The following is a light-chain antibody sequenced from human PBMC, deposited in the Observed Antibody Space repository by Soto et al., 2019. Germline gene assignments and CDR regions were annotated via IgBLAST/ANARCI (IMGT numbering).Light chain of an antibody. J-gene: IGKJ4*01. CDR3: QQYNIWGLT. CDR1: QSISSN. V-gene: IGKV3-15*01. Sequence: EIVMTQSPATLSVSPVERATLSCSASQSISSNLAWYQQKPGQAPRLLIYGASTRATGIPARFSGSGSGTEVTLTSSSLHSEDFAVYHCQQYNIWGLTFGGGTKVEIK. CDR2: GAS.